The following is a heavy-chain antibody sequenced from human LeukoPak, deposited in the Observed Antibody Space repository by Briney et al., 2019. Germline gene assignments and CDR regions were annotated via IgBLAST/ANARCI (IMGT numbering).Heavy chain of an antibody. Sequence: GGSLRLSCTASGYMFSDYYMSWIRQAPEKGLEWLSYISHSGSTIYYADSVKGRFTISRDNAKNSLYLQMNSLRAEDTALYYCARDSWARVVRPYMDVWGKGTTVTVSS. CDR1: GYMFSDYY. CDR3: ARDSWARVVRPYMDV. V-gene: IGHV3-11*04. J-gene: IGHJ6*03. D-gene: IGHD2-2*01. CDR2: ISHSGSTI.